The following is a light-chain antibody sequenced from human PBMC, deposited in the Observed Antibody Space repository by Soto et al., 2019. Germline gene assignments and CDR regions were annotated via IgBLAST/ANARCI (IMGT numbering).Light chain of an antibody. CDR3: QQSYSTPPT. CDR1: QGISTY. Sequence: DIQMTQSPSSVSASVGDRVTITCRASQGISTYLNWYQQKPGKAPKLLIYAASSLQSGVPSRFSGSGSGTDFTLTINSLQPEDFATYYCQQSYSTPPTFGQGTRLEIK. J-gene: IGKJ5*01. V-gene: IGKV1-39*01. CDR2: AAS.